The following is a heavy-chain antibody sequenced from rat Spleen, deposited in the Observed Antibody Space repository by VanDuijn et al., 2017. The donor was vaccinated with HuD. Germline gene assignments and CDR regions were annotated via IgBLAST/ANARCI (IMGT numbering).Heavy chain of an antibody. V-gene: IGHV5-19*01. CDR1: GFTFSNYG. CDR3: AVAGFGY. CDR2: INPSGGST. J-gene: IGHJ2*01. D-gene: IGHD4-3*01. Sequence: EVQLVESGGGLVQPGRSLKLSCAASGFTFSNYGMHWIRQAPKKGPEWVATINPSGGSTYQRDSVRGRFSISRDNAKSTLYLQMNSLRSEDTATYYCAVAGFGYWGQGVMVTVSS.